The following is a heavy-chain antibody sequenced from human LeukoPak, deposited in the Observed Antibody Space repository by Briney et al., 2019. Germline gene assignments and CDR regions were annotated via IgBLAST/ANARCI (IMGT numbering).Heavy chain of an antibody. J-gene: IGHJ4*02. CDR2: INHSGST. CDR1: GGSFSGYY. D-gene: IGHD2-2*01. V-gene: IGHV4-34*01. CDR3: ARSERYCSSTCCRNFDY. Sequence: SETLSLTCAVYGGSFSGYYWSWIRQPPGKGLEWIGEINHSGSTNYNPSLKSRVTISVDTSKNQFSLKLSSVTAADTAVYYCARSERYCSSTCCRNFDYWGQGTLVTVSS.